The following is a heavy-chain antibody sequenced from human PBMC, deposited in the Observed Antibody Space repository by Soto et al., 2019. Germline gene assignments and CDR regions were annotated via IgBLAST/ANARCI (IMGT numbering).Heavy chain of an antibody. V-gene: IGHV4-30-4*01. CDR2: IYYSGST. J-gene: IGHJ2*01. Sequence: SETLSLTCAVSGCSISSGDYYWSWIRQPPGKGLEWIGYIYYSGSTYYNPSLKSRVTISVDTPKNQFSLKLSSVTAADTAVYYCARDSPYYYGSGSYGWYFDLWGRGTLVTVSS. D-gene: IGHD3-10*01. CDR3: ARDSPYYYGSGSYGWYFDL. CDR1: GCSISSGDYY.